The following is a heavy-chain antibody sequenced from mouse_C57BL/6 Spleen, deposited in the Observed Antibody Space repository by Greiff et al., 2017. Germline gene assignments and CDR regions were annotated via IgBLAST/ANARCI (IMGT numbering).Heavy chain of an antibody. CDR2: IYPGDGDT. CDR1: GYAFSSSW. J-gene: IGHJ2*01. D-gene: IGHD2-5*01. CDR3: ARVTYYSNAYYVDY. V-gene: IGHV1-82*01. Sequence: QVQLQQSGPELVKPGASVTISCKASGYAFSSSWMNWVKQRPGKGLEWIGRIYPGDGDTNYNGKFKGKATLTADKSSSTAYMQLSSLTSEDSAVYFCARVTYYSNAYYVDYWGQGTTLTVSS.